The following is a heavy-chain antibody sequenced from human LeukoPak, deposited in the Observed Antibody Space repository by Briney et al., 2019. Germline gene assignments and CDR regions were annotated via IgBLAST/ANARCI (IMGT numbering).Heavy chain of an antibody. CDR1: GGSISSYY. CDR2: IYYSGST. J-gene: IGHJ6*04. D-gene: IGHD1-14*01. V-gene: IGHV4-59*01. Sequence: SETLSLTYTVSGGSISSYYWSWLRQPPGKGLEWIGYIYYSGSTNYNPSLTSRVTISVDTSKNQFSLKLSSVTAADTAVYYCARGDGSGYDYYGMDVWGKGTTVTVSS. CDR3: ARGDGSGYDYYGMDV.